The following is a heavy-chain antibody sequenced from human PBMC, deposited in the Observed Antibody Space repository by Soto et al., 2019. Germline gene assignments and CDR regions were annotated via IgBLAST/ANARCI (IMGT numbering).Heavy chain of an antibody. Sequence: QVHLVQSGAEVKKPGASVKVSCKASGYTFTSYGITWVRQAPGQGLEGMGWISAHNGNTDYAQKLQGRVIVTRDTSTSTAYMELRSLRSDATAVYYCARGRYGDYWGQGALVTVSS. D-gene: IGHD1-1*01. CDR2: ISAHNGNT. J-gene: IGHJ4*02. V-gene: IGHV1-18*01. CDR3: ARGRYGDY. CDR1: GYTFTSYG.